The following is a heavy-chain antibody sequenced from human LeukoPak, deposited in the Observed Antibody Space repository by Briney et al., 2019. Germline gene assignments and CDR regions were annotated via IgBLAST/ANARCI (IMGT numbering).Heavy chain of an antibody. CDR3: ARVAKHFRGGLSFYYMDV. J-gene: IGHJ6*03. CDR1: GGSFSGYY. V-gene: IGHV4-34*01. Sequence: PSETLSLTCAVYGGSFSGYYWSWIRQPPGKGLEWIGEINHSGSTNYNPSLKSRVTISVDTSKNQFSLKVISVTAADTAVYYCARVAKHFRGGLSFYYMDVWGKGTTVTISS. CDR2: INHSGST. D-gene: IGHD3-10*01.